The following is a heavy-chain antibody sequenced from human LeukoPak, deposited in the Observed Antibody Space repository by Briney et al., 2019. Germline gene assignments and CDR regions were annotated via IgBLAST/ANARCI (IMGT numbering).Heavy chain of an antibody. D-gene: IGHD4/OR15-4a*01. V-gene: IGHV3-9*01. J-gene: IGHJ4*02. CDR2: ISWNSGSI. CDR1: GFTFDDYA. CDR3: AKVSLTANDFDY. Sequence: PGGSLRLSCAASGFTFDDYAMHWVRQAPGKGLEWVSGISWNSGSIGYADSVKGRFTISRDNAKNSLYLQMNSLRAEDTALYYCAKVSLTANDFDYWGQGTLVTVSS.